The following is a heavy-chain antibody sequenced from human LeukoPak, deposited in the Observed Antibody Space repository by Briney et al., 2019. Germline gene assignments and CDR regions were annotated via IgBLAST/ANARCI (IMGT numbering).Heavy chain of an antibody. CDR3: ARANGDRDYYYYYYMDV. Sequence: ASVKVSCKASGYTFASYIISWVRQAPGQGLEWMGWINAYSGNRNYAQNFQGRVTMTTDTSTNTTYMELRSLRSDDTAVYYCARANGDRDYYYYYYMDVWGKGTTVTVSS. V-gene: IGHV1-18*01. CDR1: GYTFASYI. CDR2: INAYSGNR. D-gene: IGHD4-17*01. J-gene: IGHJ6*03.